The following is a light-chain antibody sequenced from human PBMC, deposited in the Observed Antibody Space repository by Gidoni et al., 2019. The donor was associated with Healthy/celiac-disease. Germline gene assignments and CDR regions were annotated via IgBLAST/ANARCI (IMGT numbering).Light chain of an antibody. CDR2: LGS. CDR3: MQALQTPPWT. CDR1: QSLLHSNGYNY. Sequence: DIVMTQSPLSLPVTPGDPASISCRSSQSLLHSNGYNYLDWDLQTPGQSPQLLSYLGSNRASGGPDRFSGSGSGTDFTLKISRVEAEDVGVYYCMQALQTPPWTFXXXTKVEIK. V-gene: IGKV2-28*01. J-gene: IGKJ1*01.